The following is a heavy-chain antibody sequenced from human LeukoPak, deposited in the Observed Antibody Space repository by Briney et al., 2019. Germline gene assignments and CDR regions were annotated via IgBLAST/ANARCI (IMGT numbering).Heavy chain of an antibody. Sequence: GASVKVSCKASGYTFTSYGISWVRQAPGQGLEWMGWISAYNGNTNYAQKLQGRVTMTTDTSTSTAYMELRSLRSDDTAVYHCARDKNIDYYGSGSYELDYWGQGTLVTVSS. V-gene: IGHV1-18*01. J-gene: IGHJ4*02. D-gene: IGHD3-10*01. CDR2: ISAYNGNT. CDR3: ARDKNIDYYGSGSYELDY. CDR1: GYTFTSYG.